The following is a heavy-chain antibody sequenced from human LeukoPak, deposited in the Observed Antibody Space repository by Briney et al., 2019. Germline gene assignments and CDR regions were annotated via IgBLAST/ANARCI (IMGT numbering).Heavy chain of an antibody. D-gene: IGHD1-26*01. CDR3: ATALLLVGATTFFDY. V-gene: IGHV1-24*01. Sequence: GASVTVSCKVSGYTLTELSMHWVRQAPGKGLEWMGGFDPEDGETIYAQKFQGRVTMTEDTSTDTAYMELSSLRSEDTAVYYCATALLLVGATTFFDYWGQGTLVTVSS. CDR1: GYTLTELS. J-gene: IGHJ4*02. CDR2: FDPEDGET.